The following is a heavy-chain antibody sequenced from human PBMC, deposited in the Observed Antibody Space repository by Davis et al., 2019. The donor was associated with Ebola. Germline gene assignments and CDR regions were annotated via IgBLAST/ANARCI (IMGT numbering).Heavy chain of an antibody. J-gene: IGHJ4*02. CDR1: GGSFSGYY. CDR2: INHHGIT. CDR3: ARVGELDGVDY. Sequence: MPSETLSLTCAVYGGSFSGYYWSWIRQPPGKGLEWMGEINHHGITSYNPSLKSRVTISVDTSKNQFSLKLSSVTAADTAVYYCARVGELDGVDYWGQGTLVTVSS. D-gene: IGHD1-26*01. V-gene: IGHV4-34*01.